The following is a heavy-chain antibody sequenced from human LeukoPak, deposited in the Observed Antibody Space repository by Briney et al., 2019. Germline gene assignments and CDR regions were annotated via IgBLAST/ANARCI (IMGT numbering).Heavy chain of an antibody. CDR2: IDPNSGGT. V-gene: IGHV1-2*02. D-gene: IGHD6-6*01. CDR1: GYTFTGYY. CDR3: ARGVEYSNSPGNY. Sequence: GASVKVSCKASGYTFTGYYMHWVRQAPGQGLEWMGWIDPNSGGTNDAQKLQGRVTMTRDTSISTAYMELSRLRSDDTAVYYCARGVEYSNSPGNYWGQGTLVTVSS. J-gene: IGHJ4*02.